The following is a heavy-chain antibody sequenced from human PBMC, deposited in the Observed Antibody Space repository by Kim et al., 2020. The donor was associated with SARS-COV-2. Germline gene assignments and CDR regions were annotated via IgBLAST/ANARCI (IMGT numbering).Heavy chain of an antibody. CDR1: GFTFSSYA. Sequence: GGSLRLSCAASGFTFSSYAMSWVRQAPGKGLEWVSAISGSGGSTYYADSVKGRFTISRDNSKNTLYLQMNSLRAEDTAVYYCAKAQYYYDSSGYYYGDVWGQGTTVTVSS. CDR3: AKAQYYYDSSGYYYGDV. J-gene: IGHJ6*02. V-gene: IGHV3-23*01. D-gene: IGHD3-22*01. CDR2: ISGSGGST.